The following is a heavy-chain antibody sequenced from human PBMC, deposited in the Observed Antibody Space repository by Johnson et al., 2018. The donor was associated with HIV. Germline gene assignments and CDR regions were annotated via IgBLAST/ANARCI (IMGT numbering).Heavy chain of an antibody. J-gene: IGHJ3*02. Sequence: QVQLVESGGGLVQPGGSLRLSCAASGFTFSSYAMSWVRQAPGKGLEWVAFIRYDGSHKYYADSVQGRFTISRDNSKNTLYLQMNSLRAEDTAVYYCAKDWSRTVGATLGPGAFDIWGQGTMVTVSS. CDR3: AKDWSRTVGATLGPGAFDI. CDR2: IRYDGSHK. D-gene: IGHD1-26*01. V-gene: IGHV3-30*02. CDR1: GFTFSSYA.